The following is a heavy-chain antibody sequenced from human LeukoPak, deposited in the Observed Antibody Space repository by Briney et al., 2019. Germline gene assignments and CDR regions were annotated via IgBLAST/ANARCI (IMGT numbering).Heavy chain of an antibody. V-gene: IGHV3-23*01. Sequence: GGSLRLSCAASGFTFSSYAMSWVRQAPGKGLEWVSAISGSGGSTYYADSVKGRFTISRDNSKNTPYLQMNSLRAEDTAVYYCAKDCSSTSCYYFDYWGQGTLVTVSS. CDR1: GFTFSSYA. CDR3: AKDCSSTSCYYFDY. D-gene: IGHD2-2*01. J-gene: IGHJ4*02. CDR2: ISGSGGST.